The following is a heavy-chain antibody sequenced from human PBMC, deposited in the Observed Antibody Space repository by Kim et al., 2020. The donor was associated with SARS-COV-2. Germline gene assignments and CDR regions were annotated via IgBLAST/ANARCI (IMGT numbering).Heavy chain of an antibody. CDR1: GYSFTSYW. CDR3: ARHTGYSSGWYPSPSSMGAPSWVDP. Sequence: GESLKISCKGSGYSFTSYWISWVRQMPGKGLEWMGRIDPSDSYTNYSPSFQGHVTISADKSISTAYLQWSSLKATDTAMYYCARHTGYSSGWYPSPSSMGAPSWVDPWGQGTLGTVSS. J-gene: IGHJ5*02. D-gene: IGHD6-19*01. V-gene: IGHV5-10-1*01. CDR2: IDPSDSYT.